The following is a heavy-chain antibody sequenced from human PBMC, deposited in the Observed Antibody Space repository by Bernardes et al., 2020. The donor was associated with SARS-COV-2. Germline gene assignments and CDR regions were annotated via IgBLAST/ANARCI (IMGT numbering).Heavy chain of an antibody. CDR1: GGSLSGYY. V-gene: IGHV4-59*01. J-gene: IGHJ4*02. CDR2: VYHIGTT. Sequence: SETLSLTCAVYGGSLSGYYWNWIRQPPGKGLEWIGYVYHIGTTSYNPSLKSRVTISRGTSNTQFSLKLKSVTAADTALYYCARDPGLFFTGSFDSWGPGTLVTVSS. CDR3: ARDPGLFFTGSFDS.